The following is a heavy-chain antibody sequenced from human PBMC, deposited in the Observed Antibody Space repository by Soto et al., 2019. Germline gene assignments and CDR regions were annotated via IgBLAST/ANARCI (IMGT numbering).Heavy chain of an antibody. J-gene: IGHJ4*02. D-gene: IGHD6-13*01. CDR3: ARSQYSSSWYPFDY. CDR2: ISYDGSNK. CDR1: GFTFSRYG. V-gene: IGHV3-30*03. Sequence: GGSLRLSCAASGFTFSRYGMHWVRQAPGKGLEWVALISYDGSNKYYADSVKGRFTISRDNSKNTLYLQMNSLRAEDTAVFYCARSQYSSSWYPFDYWGQGTLVTVSS.